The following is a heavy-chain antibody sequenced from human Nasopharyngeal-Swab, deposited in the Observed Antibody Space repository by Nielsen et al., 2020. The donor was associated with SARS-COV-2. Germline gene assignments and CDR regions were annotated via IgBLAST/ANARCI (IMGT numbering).Heavy chain of an antibody. V-gene: IGHV3-23*01. CDR2: ISGSGGISGSGGST. D-gene: IGHD2/OR15-2a*01. CDR3: AKDLRGPYFF. J-gene: IGHJ4*02. CDR1: GYSFRTYG. Sequence: GSLKISCVASGYSFRTYGMSWVRQAPGKGLEWVAAISGSGGISGSGGSTYYADSVQGRFTISRDNSKNTLSLQMNGLGAEDTAVYYCAKDLRGPYFFWGQGTLVTVSS.